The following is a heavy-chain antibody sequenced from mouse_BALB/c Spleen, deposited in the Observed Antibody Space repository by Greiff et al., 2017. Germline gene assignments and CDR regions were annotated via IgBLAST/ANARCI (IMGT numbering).Heavy chain of an antibody. J-gene: IGHJ3*01. CDR1: GFTFSSYG. V-gene: IGHV5-6-3*01. CDR3: ARDGRAFAY. Sequence: EVQLVESGGGLVQPGGSLKLSCAASGFTFSSYGMSWVRQTPDKRLELVATINSNGGSTYYPDSVKGRFTISRDNAKNTLYLQMSSLKSEDTAMYYCARDGRAFAYWGQGTLVTVSA. CDR2: INSNGGST.